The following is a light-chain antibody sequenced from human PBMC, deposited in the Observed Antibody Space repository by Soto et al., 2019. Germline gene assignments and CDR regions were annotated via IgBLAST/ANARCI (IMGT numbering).Light chain of an antibody. V-gene: IGKV3-20*01. CDR2: RAS. J-gene: IGKJ1*01. CDR1: LSVSSD. Sequence: EIVMTQSPATLSLSPGERATLSCRASLSVSSDLAWYQQKPGQAPKVLIYRASSRATGIPDRFSGSGSGTDFTLTISRLGPEDFAVYYCQQYGSSGTFGQGTKVDIK. CDR3: QQYGSSGT.